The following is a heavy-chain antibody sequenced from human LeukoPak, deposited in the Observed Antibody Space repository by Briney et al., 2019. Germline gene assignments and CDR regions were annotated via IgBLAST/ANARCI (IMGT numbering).Heavy chain of an antibody. J-gene: IGHJ6*02. Sequence: GGSLRLSCAASGFTFGSYWMSWVRQAPGKGLEWVANIKQDGSEKYYVDSVKGRFTISRDNAKNSLYLQMNSLRAEDTAVYYCARQYCSSTSCYALYYYYYGMDVWGQGTTVTVSS. V-gene: IGHV3-7*01. CDR1: GFTFGSYW. CDR3: ARQYCSSTSCYALYYYYYGMDV. CDR2: IKQDGSEK. D-gene: IGHD2-2*01.